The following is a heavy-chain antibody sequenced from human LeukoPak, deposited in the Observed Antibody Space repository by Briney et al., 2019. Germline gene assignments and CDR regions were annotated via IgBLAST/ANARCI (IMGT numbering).Heavy chain of an antibody. J-gene: IGHJ4*02. CDR3: ASLITVVRGVIKDY. Sequence: SETLSLTCAVYGGSFSGYYWSWIRQPPGKGLEWIGEINHSGSTNYNPSLKSRVTISVDTSKNQFSLKLSSVTAADTAVYYCASLITVVRGVIKDYWGQGTLVTVSS. CDR1: GGSFSGYY. D-gene: IGHD3-10*01. CDR2: INHSGST. V-gene: IGHV4-34*01.